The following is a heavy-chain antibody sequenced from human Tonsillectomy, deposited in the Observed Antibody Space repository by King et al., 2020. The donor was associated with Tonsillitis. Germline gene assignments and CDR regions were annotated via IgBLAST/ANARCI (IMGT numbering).Heavy chain of an antibody. CDR2: IVVGSGNT. Sequence: MQLVQSGPEVKKPGTSVKVSCKASGFTFTSSAVQWVRQARGQRLEWIGWIVVGSGNTNYAQKFQERVTITRDMSTSTAYMELSSLRSEDTAVYYCAAESRYNWNALFDYWGQGTLVTVSS. D-gene: IGHD1-20*01. CDR3: AAESRYNWNALFDY. V-gene: IGHV1-58*01. J-gene: IGHJ4*02. CDR1: GFTFTSSA.